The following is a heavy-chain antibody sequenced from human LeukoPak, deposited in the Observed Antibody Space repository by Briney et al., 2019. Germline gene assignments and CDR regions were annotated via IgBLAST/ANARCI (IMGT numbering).Heavy chain of an antibody. CDR3: AKESKVGATKGAFDI. CDR1: GGTFSSYA. V-gene: IGHV1-69*05. CDR2: IIPIFGTA. J-gene: IGHJ3*02. Sequence: SVKVSCKASGGTFSSYAISWVRQAPGQGLEWMGGIIPIFGTANYAQKFQGRVTITTDESTSTAYMELSSLRSEDTAVYYCAKESKVGATKGAFDIWGQGTMVTVSS. D-gene: IGHD1-26*01.